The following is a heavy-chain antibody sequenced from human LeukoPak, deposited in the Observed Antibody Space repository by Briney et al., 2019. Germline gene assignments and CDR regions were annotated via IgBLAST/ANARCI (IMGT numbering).Heavy chain of an antibody. CDR1: GFTFSSYS. V-gene: IGHV3-21*01. CDR2: ISSSSSYI. J-gene: IGHJ4*02. D-gene: IGHD1-7*01. Sequence: GGSLRLSCAASGFTFSSYSMNWVRQAPGKGLEWVSSISSSSSYIYYADSVKGRFTISRDNAKNSLYLQMNSLRAEDTAVYYCARAWAGTTARVFDYWGQGTLVTVSS. CDR3: ARAWAGTTARVFDY.